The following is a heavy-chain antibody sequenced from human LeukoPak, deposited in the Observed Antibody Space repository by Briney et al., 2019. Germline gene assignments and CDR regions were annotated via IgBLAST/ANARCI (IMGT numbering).Heavy chain of an antibody. D-gene: IGHD3-3*01. J-gene: IGHJ5*02. CDR3: ARDEYYDFWSGYYSRFDP. CDR2: INPSGGST. CDR1: GYAFTNYY. V-gene: IGHV1-46*01. Sequence: ASVKVSCKASGYAFTNYYMHWVRQAPGQGLEWMGIINPSGGSTSYAQKFQGRVTMTRDTSISTAYMELSRLRSDDTAVYYCARDEYYDFWSGYYSRFDPWGQGTLVTVSS.